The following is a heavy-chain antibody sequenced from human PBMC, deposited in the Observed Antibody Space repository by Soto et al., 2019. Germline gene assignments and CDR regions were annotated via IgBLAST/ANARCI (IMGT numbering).Heavy chain of an antibody. D-gene: IGHD1-26*01. J-gene: IGHJ5*02. V-gene: IGHV1-18*01. CDR2: ISAYNGNT. CDR3: ARASGSSYWFVP. CDR1: GYTFTSYG. Sequence: QVQLVQSGAEVKKPGASVKVSCKASGYTFTSYGICWVRQARGQGLEWMGWISAYNGNTNYAQKLQGRVTMTTDTSTSTSSMERRSLRSADTAVYYCARASGSSYWFVPWGQGTLVSVSS.